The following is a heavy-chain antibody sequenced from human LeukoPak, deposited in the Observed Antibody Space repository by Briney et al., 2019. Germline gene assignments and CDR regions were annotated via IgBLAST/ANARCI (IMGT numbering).Heavy chain of an antibody. V-gene: IGHV3-23*01. CDR2: ISPAGDST. J-gene: IGHJ4*02. Sequence: GGSLRLSCTASGFTFSDYSMSWVRQAPGAGLEWVSAISPAGDSTTDADSVKGRFTISRDNPKSTLYLQMNGLTAEDTALYYCARRLVTAGITDFFDSWGQGTLVSVSS. CDR1: GFTFSDYS. CDR3: ARRLVTAGITDFFDS. D-gene: IGHD2-2*01.